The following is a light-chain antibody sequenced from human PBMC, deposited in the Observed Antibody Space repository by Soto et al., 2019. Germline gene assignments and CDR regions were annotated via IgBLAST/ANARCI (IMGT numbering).Light chain of an antibody. Sequence: EIVMTQSPATLSVSPGERATLSCRASQSVSSNLAWYQQKPGQAPRLLIYGASTRATGIPARFSGSGSGTEFTLNISSLQSEYFAVYDCQQYNNWPSFGPGTKVDIK. CDR2: GAS. V-gene: IGKV3-15*01. CDR3: QQYNNWPS. J-gene: IGKJ3*01. CDR1: QSVSSN.